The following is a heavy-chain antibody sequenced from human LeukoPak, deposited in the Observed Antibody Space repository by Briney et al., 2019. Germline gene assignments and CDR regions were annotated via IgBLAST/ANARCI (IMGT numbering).Heavy chain of an antibody. CDR3: ARWYSSGWYSDY. Sequence: PGGSLRLSCAASGFSFSTYSMIWVRQAPGKGLEWVSSVSGTSEYIYYADSVRGRFTISRDNAKNTVYLQMNSLRAEDTAVYYCARWYSSGWYSDYWGQGTLVTVSS. CDR2: VSGTSEYI. J-gene: IGHJ4*02. CDR1: GFSFSTYS. V-gene: IGHV3-21*06. D-gene: IGHD6-19*01.